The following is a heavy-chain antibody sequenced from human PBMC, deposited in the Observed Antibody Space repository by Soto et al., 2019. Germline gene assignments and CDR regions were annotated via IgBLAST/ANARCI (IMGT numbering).Heavy chain of an antibody. V-gene: IGHV1-18*01. J-gene: IGHJ3*01. CDR2: ISAFDGNT. Sequence: QVQLVQSGGEVKKPGASVRVSCKASGYTFSNYGVSWVRQAPGQGLEWMGWISAFDGNTNYTEKFQDRVTMTTDTSTGTAYMELRSLRSDDTAMYFCVRDGQFQLLHDAFDLWGQGTMVTVSS. CDR3: VRDGQFQLLHDAFDL. D-gene: IGHD2-2*01. CDR1: GYTFSNYG.